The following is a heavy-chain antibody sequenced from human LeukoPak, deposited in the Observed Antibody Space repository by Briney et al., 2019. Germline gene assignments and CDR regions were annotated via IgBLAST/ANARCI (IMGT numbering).Heavy chain of an antibody. J-gene: IGHJ4*02. V-gene: IGHV3-7*04. CDR1: GFIFSNCW. D-gene: IGHD3-3*01. CDR3: ARVFLERLTSGYFDN. CDR2: IKTDASEK. Sequence: PGGSLRLSCETSGFIFSNCWMTWVRQAPGKGLEWVANIKTDASEKYYADSVKGRFTISRDNAKMSLYLQMNNLRDDDTAVYYCARVFLERLTSGYFDNWGQGTLVTVSP.